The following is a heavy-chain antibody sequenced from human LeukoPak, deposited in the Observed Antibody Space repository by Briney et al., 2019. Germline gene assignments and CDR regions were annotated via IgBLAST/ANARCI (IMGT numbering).Heavy chain of an antibody. CDR2: ISGVGGST. D-gene: IGHD6-19*01. Sequence: GGSLRLSCAASGFTFRSYAMSWVRQAPGKGLEWVSAISGVGGSTFYADSVKGRFTISRDNSKNTLYLQMNSLRAEDTAVYYCAKDQSPIAVAGTLNYWGQGTLVTVSS. CDR3: AKDQSPIAVAGTLNY. CDR1: GFTFRSYA. J-gene: IGHJ4*02. V-gene: IGHV3-23*01.